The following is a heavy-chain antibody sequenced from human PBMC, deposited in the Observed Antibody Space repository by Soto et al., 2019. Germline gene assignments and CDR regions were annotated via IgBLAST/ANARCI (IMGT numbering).Heavy chain of an antibody. J-gene: IGHJ3*02. CDR3: ARERVYYDSSGYGAFDI. Sequence: SVKVSCKASGGTFSSYSISWVRQAPAQGLEWMGGIIPIFCTANYAQKFQGRVTITADKSTSTAYMELSSLRSEDTAVYYCARERVYYDSSGYGAFDIWGQGTMVTVSS. V-gene: IGHV1-69*06. CDR1: GGTFSSYS. CDR2: IIPIFCTA. D-gene: IGHD3-22*01.